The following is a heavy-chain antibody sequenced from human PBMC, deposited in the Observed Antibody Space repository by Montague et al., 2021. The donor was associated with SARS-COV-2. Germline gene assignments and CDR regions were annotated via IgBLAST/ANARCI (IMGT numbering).Heavy chain of an antibody. Sequence: SLRLSCAASGFTFGNYAMHWVRQAPGKGLEWVSGIIWNSGAIAYADSVKGRFTISRDNAKNALYLQMNSLRAVDTAMYFCARVSADDTSGYYLNGAFDIWGQGTMVTVS. CDR2: IIWNSGAI. J-gene: IGHJ3*02. CDR1: GFTFGNYA. D-gene: IGHD3-22*01. CDR3: ARVSADDTSGYYLNGAFDI. V-gene: IGHV3-9*01.